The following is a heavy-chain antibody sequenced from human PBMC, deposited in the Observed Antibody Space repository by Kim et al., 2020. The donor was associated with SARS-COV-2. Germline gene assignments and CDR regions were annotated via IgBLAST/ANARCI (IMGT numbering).Heavy chain of an antibody. CDR1: GGTFSSYA. Sequence: SVKVSCKSSGGTFSSYAISWVRQAPGQGLEWMGGIIPIFGTANYAQKFQGRVTITADESTSTAYMELSSLRSEDTAVYYCAREAYGSESHYFDYWGQGTLVTVSS. V-gene: IGHV1-69*13. D-gene: IGHD3-10*01. J-gene: IGHJ4*02. CDR2: IIPIFGTA. CDR3: AREAYGSESHYFDY.